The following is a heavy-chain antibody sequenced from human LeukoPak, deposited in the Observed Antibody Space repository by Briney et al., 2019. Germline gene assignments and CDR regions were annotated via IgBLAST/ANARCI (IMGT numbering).Heavy chain of an antibody. Sequence: GGSLRLSCTASGFSFSGHWMHWARQLPRKGRVWVSRISPTGSTTSYADSVKGRFTVSRDNAKNTLYLQVNNLRAEDTAVYYCARGPNSNWSGLYFWGQGTLLTVSS. D-gene: IGHD6-6*01. V-gene: IGHV3-74*01. J-gene: IGHJ4*02. CDR1: GFSFSGHW. CDR3: ARGPNSNWSGLYF. CDR2: ISPTGSTT.